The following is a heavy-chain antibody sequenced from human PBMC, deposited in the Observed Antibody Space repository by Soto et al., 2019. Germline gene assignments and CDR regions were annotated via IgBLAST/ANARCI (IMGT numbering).Heavy chain of an antibody. CDR1: GYIFTSYD. D-gene: IGHD5-18*01. V-gene: IGHV1-8*01. CDR2: MNPDTGHT. Sequence: QVQLVQSGAEVRQPGASVKVSCEASGYIFTSYDFSWVRQAAGQGLEWMGWMNPDTGHTGYAQRFEGRLTLTRNTSITKAYMDLNSLTSADTAIYYCARGRKTRDTYESPGGPLSKWGQGTLVTVTS. CDR3: ARGRKTRDTYESPGGPLSK. J-gene: IGHJ4*02.